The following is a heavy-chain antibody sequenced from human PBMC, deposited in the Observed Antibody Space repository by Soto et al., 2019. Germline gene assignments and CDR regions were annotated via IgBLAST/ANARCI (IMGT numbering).Heavy chain of an antibody. D-gene: IGHD4-17*01. CDR3: ATATYGDDYFDY. Sequence: QVQLVESGGGVVQPGRSLRLSCAASGFTFSSYAMHWVRKAPGKGLEWVAVISYDGSNKYYADSVKGRFTISRDNSKNTLYLQMNSLRAEDTAVYYCATATYGDDYFDYWGQGTLVTVSS. CDR2: ISYDGSNK. J-gene: IGHJ4*02. CDR1: GFTFSSYA. V-gene: IGHV3-30-3*01.